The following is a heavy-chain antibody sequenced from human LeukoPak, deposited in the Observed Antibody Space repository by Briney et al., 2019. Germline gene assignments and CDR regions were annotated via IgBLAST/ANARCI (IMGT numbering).Heavy chain of an antibody. CDR2: IYYSGST. V-gene: IGHV4-31*03. J-gene: IGHJ6*02. D-gene: IGHD3-3*01. CDR3: ARVVRKGITIFGVVSTNGMDV. CDR1: GGSISSGGYY. Sequence: SETLSLTCTVSGGSISSGGYYWSWIRQHPGTGLEWLGYIYYSGSTYYNPSLKSRVTISVDTSKNQFSLKLSSVTAADTAVYYCARVVRKGITIFGVVSTNGMDVWGQGTTVTVSS.